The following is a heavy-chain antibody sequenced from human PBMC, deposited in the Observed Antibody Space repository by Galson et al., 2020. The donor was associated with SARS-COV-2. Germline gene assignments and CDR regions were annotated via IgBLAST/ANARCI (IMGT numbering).Heavy chain of an antibody. CDR3: ARISSIFGVGYGMDV. CDR2: IFSNDEK. D-gene: IGHD3-3*01. CDR1: GFSVSNARMG. J-gene: IGHJ6*02. Sequence: SGPTLVKPTETLMLTCTVSGFSVSNARMGVSWIRQPPGKALEWLAHIFSNDEKSYSTSLKSRLTISKDTSKSQVVLTMTNMDPVDTATYYCARISSIFGVGYGMDVWGQGTTVTGSS. V-gene: IGHV2-26*01.